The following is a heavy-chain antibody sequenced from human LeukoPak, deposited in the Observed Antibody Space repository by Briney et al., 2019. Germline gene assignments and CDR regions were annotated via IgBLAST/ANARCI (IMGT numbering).Heavy chain of an antibody. CDR1: GFTFSSYS. D-gene: IGHD2-15*01. CDR2: IWYDGSNK. V-gene: IGHV3-33*08. J-gene: IGHJ4*02. CDR3: ARGMLGYCSGGSCYSLDY. Sequence: GGSLRLSCAASGFTFSSYSMNWVRQAPGKGLEWVAVIWYDGSNKHYADSVKGRFTISRDNSKNTLYLQMNSLRAEDTAVYYCARGMLGYCSGGSCYSLDYWGQGTLVTVSS.